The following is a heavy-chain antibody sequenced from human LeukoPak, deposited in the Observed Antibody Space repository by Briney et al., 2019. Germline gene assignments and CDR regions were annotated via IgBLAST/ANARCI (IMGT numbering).Heavy chain of an antibody. Sequence: GASVKVSCKASGYTFTSYDTNWVRQATGQGLEWMGWMNPNSGNTGYAQKFQGRVTMTRNTSISTAYMELSSLRSEDTAVYYCARGEYQLLGDNWFDPWGQGTLVTVSS. CDR2: MNPNSGNT. CDR3: ARGEYQLLGDNWFDP. CDR1: GYTFTSYD. V-gene: IGHV1-8*01. J-gene: IGHJ5*02. D-gene: IGHD2-2*01.